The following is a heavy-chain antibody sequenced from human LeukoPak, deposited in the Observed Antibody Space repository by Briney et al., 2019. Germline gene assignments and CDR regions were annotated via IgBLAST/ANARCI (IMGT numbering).Heavy chain of an antibody. CDR2: IKQDGSEK. Sequence: GGSLRLSCAASGFTFSSYWMSWVRQAPGKGLDLVANIKQDGSEKYYVDSVKGRFTISRDNAKNSLYLQMNSLRAEDTAVYYCARIDRGRDCSGGSCYSAYYYYYMDVWGKGTTVTVSS. V-gene: IGHV3-7*01. CDR1: GFTFSSYW. CDR3: ARIDRGRDCSGGSCYSAYYYYYMDV. D-gene: IGHD2-15*01. J-gene: IGHJ6*03.